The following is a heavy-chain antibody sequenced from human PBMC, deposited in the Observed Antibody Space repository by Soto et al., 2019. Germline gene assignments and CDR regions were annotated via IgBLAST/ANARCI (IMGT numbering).Heavy chain of an antibody. V-gene: IGHV1-18*01. CDR1: GYTFTSYG. D-gene: IGHD6-19*01. CDR3: AVEGIAVAGPRRSAFDT. CDR2: IRAYNGNT. J-gene: IGHJ3*02. Sequence: QVQLVQSGAEVKKPGASVKVSCKASGYTFTSYGISWVRQAPGQGLEWMGWIRAYNGNTNYTQKLQGRVTMTTDTSTSRAYRELRSLRSDDTAVYYCAVEGIAVAGPRRSAFDTWGQGTMVTVSS.